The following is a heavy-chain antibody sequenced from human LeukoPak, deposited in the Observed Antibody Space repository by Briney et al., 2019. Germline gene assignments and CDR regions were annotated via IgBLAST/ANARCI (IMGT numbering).Heavy chain of an antibody. CDR1: GGSISSYY. J-gene: IGHJ6*03. CDR2: IYYSGST. D-gene: IGHD3-10*01. Sequence: SETLSLTCTVSGGSISSYYWSWIRQPPGKGLEWIGYIYYSGSTNYNPSLKSRVTISVDTSKNQFSLKLSSVTAADTAVYYCARGPPGGLWFGELLIYYMDVWGKGTTVTISS. V-gene: IGHV4-59*01. CDR3: ARGPPGGLWFGELLIYYMDV.